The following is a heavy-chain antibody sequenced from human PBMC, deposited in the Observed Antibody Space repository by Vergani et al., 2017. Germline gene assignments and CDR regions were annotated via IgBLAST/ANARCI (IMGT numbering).Heavy chain of an antibody. CDR2: IYSGGST. D-gene: IGHD3-10*01. J-gene: IGHJ4*02. CDR3: VRDLGYYYGSGRNSGVYFDY. Sequence: EVQLVESGGGLIQPGGSLRLSCAASGFTVSSYYMSWVRQAPGKGLEWVAVIYSGGSTYYADSVKGRFTISRDNSKNTLYLPMNSLRAEDTAVYYWVRDLGYYYGSGRNSGVYFDYWGQGPLVTVSS. V-gene: IGHV3-53*01. CDR1: GFTVSSYY.